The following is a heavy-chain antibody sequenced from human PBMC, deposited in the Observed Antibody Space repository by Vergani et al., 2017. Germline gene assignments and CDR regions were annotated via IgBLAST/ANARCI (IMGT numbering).Heavy chain of an antibody. Sequence: QVQLQQSGPGLVKPSQTLSLTCAISGDSVSSNSAAWNWIRQSPSRGLEWLGRTYYRSKWYNDHAVSVKSRITINPDTSKNQFSLQLNSVTPEDTAVYYCARGVQLERQGPYYYDYMDVGGKGTTVTVSS. D-gene: IGHD1-1*01. J-gene: IGHJ6*03. CDR1: GDSVSSNSAA. CDR2: TYYRSKWYN. V-gene: IGHV6-1*01. CDR3: ARGVQLERQGPYYYDYMDV.